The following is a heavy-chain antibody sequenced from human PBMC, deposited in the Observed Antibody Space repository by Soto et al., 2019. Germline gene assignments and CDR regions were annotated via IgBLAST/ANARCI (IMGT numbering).Heavy chain of an antibody. V-gene: IGHV4-34*01. CDR1: GGSFSGYY. Sequence: PSETLSLTCAVYGGSFSGYYWSWIRQPPGKGLEWIGEINHSGSTNYNPSIKSRVTISVDTSKNQFSLKLSSVTAADTAVYYFARFGSRATITYYYYGMDVWGQGTTVTVSS. CDR3: ARFGSRATITYYYYGMDV. D-gene: IGHD5-12*01. CDR2: INHSGST. J-gene: IGHJ6*02.